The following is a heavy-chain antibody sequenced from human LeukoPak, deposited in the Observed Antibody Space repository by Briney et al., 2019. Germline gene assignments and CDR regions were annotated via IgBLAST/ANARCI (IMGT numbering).Heavy chain of an antibody. J-gene: IGHJ6*03. CDR3: ARGGSNWNYALNYYYMDV. V-gene: IGHV4-59*01. CDR1: GGSISSYY. CDR2: IYYSGST. D-gene: IGHD1-7*01. Sequence: PSETLSLTCTVSGGSISSYYWSWIRQPPGKGLEWIGYIYYSGSTNYNPSLKSRVTISVDTSKNQFSLKLSSVTAADTAVYYCARGGSNWNYALNYYYMDVWGKGPRSPSP.